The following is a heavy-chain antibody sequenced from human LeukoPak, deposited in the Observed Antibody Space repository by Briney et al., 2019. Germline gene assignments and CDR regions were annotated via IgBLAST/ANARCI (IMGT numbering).Heavy chain of an antibody. CDR2: IWYDGSNK. Sequence: GRSLRLSCTASGFTFASYGMHWARQAPGKGLEWVAVIWYDGSNKYYADSVKGRFTISRDNSKNTLYLQMNSLRAEDTAVYYCARERSSGWYGGYFDYWGQGTLVTVSS. D-gene: IGHD6-19*01. CDR1: GFTFASYG. J-gene: IGHJ4*02. V-gene: IGHV3-33*08. CDR3: ARERSSGWYGGYFDY.